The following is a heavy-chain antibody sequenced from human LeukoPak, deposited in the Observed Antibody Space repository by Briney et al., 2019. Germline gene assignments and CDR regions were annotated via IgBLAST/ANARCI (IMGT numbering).Heavy chain of an antibody. Sequence: GGSLRLSCEGSGFNFNAHAMIWVRQAPGKGLEWLSYISASSGTIYYADSVNGRFTISRDYAKNSVHLQMNSLRVEDTAIYYCVRDWLGEQPIHWGQGTLVTVS. D-gene: IGHD1-26*01. V-gene: IGHV3-48*01. J-gene: IGHJ4*02. CDR3: VRDWLGEQPIH. CDR1: GFNFNAHA. CDR2: ISASSGTI.